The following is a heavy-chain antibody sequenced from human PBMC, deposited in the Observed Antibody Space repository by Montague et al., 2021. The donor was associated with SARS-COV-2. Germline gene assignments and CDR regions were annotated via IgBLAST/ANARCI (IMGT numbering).Heavy chain of an antibody. V-gene: IGHV4-31*03. CDR3: AREKHHYCSSTSCYDNYYHYYGMDV. J-gene: IGHJ6*02. Sequence: TLSLTCTLSGGSISSGGYYWSWIRQHPGKGLEWIGYIYYSGSTYYXPSLKSRVTISVDTSKNQFSLKLSSVTAADTAVYYCAREKHHYCSSTSCYDNYYHYYGMDVWGQGTTVTVSS. CDR1: GGSISSGGYY. CDR2: IYYSGST. D-gene: IGHD2-2*01.